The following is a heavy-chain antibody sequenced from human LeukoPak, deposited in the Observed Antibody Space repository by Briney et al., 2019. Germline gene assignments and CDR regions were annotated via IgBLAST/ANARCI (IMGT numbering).Heavy chain of an antibody. CDR2: IYHSGST. D-gene: IGHD5-18*01. J-gene: IGHJ4*02. CDR1: GGSISSGGYY. CDR3: ARGKLLGYGYGYFDY. V-gene: IGHV4-30-2*01. Sequence: SETLSLTCTVSGGSISSGGYYWSWIRQPPGKGLEWIGYIYHSGSTYYNPSLKSRVTISVDRSKNQFSLKLSSVTAADTAVYYCARGKLLGYGYGYFDYWGQGTLVTVSS.